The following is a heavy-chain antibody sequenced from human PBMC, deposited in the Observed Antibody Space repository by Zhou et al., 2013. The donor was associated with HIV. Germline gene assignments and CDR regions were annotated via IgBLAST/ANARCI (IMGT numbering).Heavy chain of an antibody. Sequence: EVQLVESGGGLVKPGGSLRLSCAASGFTFSSYSMNWVRQAPGKGLEWVSSISSSSYIYYADSVKGRFTISRDNAKNSLYLQMNSLRAEDTAVYYCAREGYCSSTSCWEYFQHWGQGTLVTVSS. J-gene: IGHJ1*01. CDR1: GFTFSSYS. V-gene: IGHV3-21*01. D-gene: IGHD2-2*01. CDR3: AREGYCSSTSCWEYFQH. CDR2: ISSSSYI.